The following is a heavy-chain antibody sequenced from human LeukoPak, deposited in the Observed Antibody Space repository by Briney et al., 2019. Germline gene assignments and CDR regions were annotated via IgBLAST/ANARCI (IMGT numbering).Heavy chain of an antibody. CDR3: AREPVGGSRGDAFDI. V-gene: IGHV4-61*02. Sequence: PSETLSLTCTVSGGSISSGSYYWSWIRQPAGKGLEWIGRIYTSGSTNYNPSLKSRVTISVDTSKNQFSLKLSSVTAADTAVYYCAREPVGGSRGDAFDIWGQGTMVTVSS. CDR1: GGSISSGSYY. D-gene: IGHD6-13*01. J-gene: IGHJ3*02. CDR2: IYTSGST.